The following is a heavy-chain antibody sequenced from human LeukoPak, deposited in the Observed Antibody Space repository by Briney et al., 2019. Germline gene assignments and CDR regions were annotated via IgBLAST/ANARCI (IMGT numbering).Heavy chain of an antibody. J-gene: IGHJ4*02. D-gene: IGHD1-26*01. CDR2: TRYDGSNK. V-gene: IGHV3-30*02. CDR1: GFTFSSYG. Sequence: HPGGSLRLSCAASGFTFSSYGMHWVRQAPGKGLEWVAFTRYDGSNKYYADSVKGRFTISRDNSKNTLYLQMNSLRAEDTAVYYCAKDVSDSGSYYGYFDYWGQGTLVTVSS. CDR3: AKDVSDSGSYYGYFDY.